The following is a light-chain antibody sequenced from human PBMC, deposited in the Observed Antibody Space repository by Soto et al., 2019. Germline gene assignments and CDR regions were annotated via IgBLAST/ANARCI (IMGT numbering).Light chain of an antibody. CDR1: QTIITY. J-gene: IGKJ2*01. CDR3: QQSYSTPRT. CDR2: AAS. Sequence: DIQMTQSPSSLSASVGDRVSITCRASQTIITYLNWYQQKPGKAPKLLISAASNLQSGVPSRFSGSGSETEFTLTSSSVQPEDFATYYCQQSYSTPRTFGQGTKLDIK. V-gene: IGKV1-39*01.